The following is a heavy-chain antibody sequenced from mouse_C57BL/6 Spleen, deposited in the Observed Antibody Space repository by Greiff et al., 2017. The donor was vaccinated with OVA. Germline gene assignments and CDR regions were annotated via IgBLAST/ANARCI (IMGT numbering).Heavy chain of an antibody. J-gene: IGHJ4*01. D-gene: IGHD2-1*01. CDR3: AKSIYYDAMDY. Sequence: VQVVESGPGLVAPSQSLSITCTVSGFSLTSYGVSWVRQPPGKGLEWLGGIWGDGGTNYHSALITRLSISKNKSKSQVILKLNSLQTDDTATYYCAKSIYYDAMDYWGQGTSVTVSS. CDR1: GFSLTSYG. V-gene: IGHV2-3*01. CDR2: IWGDGGT.